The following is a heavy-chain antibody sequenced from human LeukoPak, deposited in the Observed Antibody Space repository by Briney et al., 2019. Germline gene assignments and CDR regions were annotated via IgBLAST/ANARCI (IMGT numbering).Heavy chain of an antibody. V-gene: IGHV3-7*01. CDR1: AFIFSGHW. CDR2: IKHDGSEQ. Sequence: GGSLRLSCEGSAFIFSGHWMNWVRQTPGKGLEWVANIKHDGSEQIYVDSVKGRFTISRDNAKDSVYLQMNSLRAEDTAVYYCTRGLGEHGGVSDRWGQGTLVIVS. J-gene: IGHJ5*02. CDR3: TRGLGEHGGVSDR. D-gene: IGHD3-16*01.